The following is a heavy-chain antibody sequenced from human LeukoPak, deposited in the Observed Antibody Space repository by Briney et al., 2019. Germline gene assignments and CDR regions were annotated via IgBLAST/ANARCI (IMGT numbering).Heavy chain of an antibody. J-gene: IGHJ3*02. CDR2: IYYSGST. Sequence: SETLSLTCTVSGVSISSSNSYWGWIRQPPGKGLEWIGYIYYSGSTNYNPSLKSRVTISVDTSKNQFSLKLSSVTAADTAVYYCARARIDAFDIWGQGTMVTVSS. V-gene: IGHV4-61*05. CDR3: ARARIDAFDI. CDR1: GVSISSSNSY.